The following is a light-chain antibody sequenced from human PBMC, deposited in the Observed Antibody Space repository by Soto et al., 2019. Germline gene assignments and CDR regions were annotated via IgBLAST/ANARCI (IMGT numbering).Light chain of an antibody. CDR2: KAS. CDR1: QSISSW. CDR3: QQYNSYSSLT. Sequence: DIQMTQSPSTLSASVGDRVTIICRASQSISSWLAWYQQKPGKAPKLLIYKASSLESGVPSRFSGSGSGTEFTLTISSLQPDDFATYYCQQYNSYSSLTFGGGTKVEIK. V-gene: IGKV1-5*03. J-gene: IGKJ4*01.